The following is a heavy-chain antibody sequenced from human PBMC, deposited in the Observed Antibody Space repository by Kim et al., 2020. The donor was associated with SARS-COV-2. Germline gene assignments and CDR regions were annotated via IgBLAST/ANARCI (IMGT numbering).Heavy chain of an antibody. CDR1: GGSFSGYY. CDR3: ARRRVTMIVVVIKSGGMDV. D-gene: IGHD3-22*01. CDR2: INHSGST. V-gene: IGHV4-34*01. Sequence: SETLSLTCAVYGGSFSGYYWSWIRQPPGKGLEWIGEINHSGSTNYNPSLKSRVTISVDTSKNQFSLKLSSVTAADTAMYYCARRRVTMIVVVIKSGGMDVWGQGTTVTVSS. J-gene: IGHJ6*02.